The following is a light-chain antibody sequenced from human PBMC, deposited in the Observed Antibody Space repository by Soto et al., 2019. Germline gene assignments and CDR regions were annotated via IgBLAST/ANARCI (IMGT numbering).Light chain of an antibody. V-gene: IGKV1-5*03. Sequence: DIQMTQSPSTLSASVGDRVTITCRASQSISSWLAWYQQKPGKAPKLLIYKASSLESGVPSRFSGSGSGTEFTLTISSLQPDDFATYYCQQYHSYSPFGQGTRLEIK. CDR2: KAS. CDR3: QQYHSYSP. J-gene: IGKJ5*01. CDR1: QSISSW.